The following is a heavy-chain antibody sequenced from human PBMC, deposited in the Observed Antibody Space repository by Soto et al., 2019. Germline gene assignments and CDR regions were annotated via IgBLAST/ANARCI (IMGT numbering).Heavy chain of an antibody. J-gene: IGHJ6*02. CDR3: RRSSRYSKDV. CDR2: IYSIGST. D-gene: IGHD6-13*01. CDR1: GGSISSSSY. Sequence: QLQLQESGPGLVKPPETLSLTCTVSGGSISSSSYWGWIRQPPGKGLEWIGSIYSIGSTYNNPSLKSRVTISVDTSKTQFSLKLSSVTAADTAVYYCRRSSRYSKDVWGQGTTVNVSS. V-gene: IGHV4-39*01.